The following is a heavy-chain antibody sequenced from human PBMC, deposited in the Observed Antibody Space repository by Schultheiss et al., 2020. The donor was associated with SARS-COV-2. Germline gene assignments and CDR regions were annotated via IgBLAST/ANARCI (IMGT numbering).Heavy chain of an antibody. J-gene: IGHJ6*03. CDR2: INHSGGT. V-gene: IGHV4-34*01. D-gene: IGHD2-2*01. CDR1: GGSFSDYF. CDR3: ARARANIGYCSSASCRSYYYYYMDV. Sequence: SETLSLTCAVYGGSFSDYFWSWIRQPPGKGLEWIGEINHSGGTNYNPSLKSRVTISVDTSKNQFSLKLSSVTAADTAIYYCARARANIGYCSSASCRSYYYYYMDVWGKGTTVTVSS.